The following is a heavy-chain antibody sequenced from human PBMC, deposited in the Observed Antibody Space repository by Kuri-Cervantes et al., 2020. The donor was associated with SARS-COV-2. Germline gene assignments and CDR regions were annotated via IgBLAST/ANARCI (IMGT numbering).Heavy chain of an antibody. CDR3: ARDESFAVGATGFDI. Sequence: GGSLRLSCAASGFTFSGSAMHWVRQASGKGLEWVGRIRSKANNYATAYAASVKGRFTISRDDSKNTAYLQMNSLKTEDTAVYYCARDESFAVGATGFDIWGQGTMVTVSS. D-gene: IGHD1-26*01. J-gene: IGHJ3*02. V-gene: IGHV3-73*01. CDR2: IRSKANNYAT. CDR1: GFTFSGSA.